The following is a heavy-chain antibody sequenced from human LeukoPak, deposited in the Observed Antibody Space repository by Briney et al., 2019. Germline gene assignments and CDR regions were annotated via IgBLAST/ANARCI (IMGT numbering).Heavy chain of an antibody. Sequence: NPGGSLRLSCAASGFTLSSYPMNWVRQAPGKGLEWVSSISSRSDYIYYADPVKGRFTISRDDAKNSLYLQMNSLRAEDTAVYYCARLPELPGFGDYWGPGTLVTVSS. V-gene: IGHV3-21*01. D-gene: IGHD3-10*01. CDR3: ARLPELPGFGDY. CDR1: GFTLSSYP. CDR2: ISSRSDYI. J-gene: IGHJ4*02.